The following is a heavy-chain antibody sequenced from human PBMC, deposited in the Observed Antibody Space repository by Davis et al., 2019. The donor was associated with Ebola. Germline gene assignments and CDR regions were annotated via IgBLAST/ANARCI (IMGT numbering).Heavy chain of an antibody. J-gene: IGHJ4*02. D-gene: IGHD4-23*01. Sequence: GESLKISCAASGFTFSDYYMSWIRQAPGKGLEWVSYISSSGSTIYYADSVKGRFTISRDNAKNSLYLQMNSLRAEDTAVYYCAREGRRSRYGGNPGEPGYWGQGTLVTVSS. V-gene: IGHV3-11*01. CDR3: AREGRRSRYGGNPGEPGY. CDR2: ISSSGSTI. CDR1: GFTFSDYY.